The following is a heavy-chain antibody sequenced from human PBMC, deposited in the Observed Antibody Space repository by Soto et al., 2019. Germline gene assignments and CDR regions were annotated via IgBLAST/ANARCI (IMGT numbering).Heavy chain of an antibody. CDR2: ISYDGSNK. CDR3: AKPYSSRGGYFDY. CDR1: GFTFSSYG. J-gene: IGHJ4*02. V-gene: IGHV3-30*18. D-gene: IGHD6-13*01. Sequence: QVQLVESGGGVVQPGRSLRLSCAASGFTFSSYGMHWVRQAPGKGLEWVAVISYDGSNKYYADSVKGRFTISRDNSKNTLYLQMNSLRAEDTAVYYCAKPYSSRGGYFDYWGQGTMVTVSS.